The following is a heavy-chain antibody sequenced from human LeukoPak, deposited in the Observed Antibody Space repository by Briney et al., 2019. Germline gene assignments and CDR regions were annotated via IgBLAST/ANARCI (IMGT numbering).Heavy chain of an antibody. Sequence: ASVKVSCKASGYTFTSYDINWVRQATGQGLEWMGWMNPNSGNTGHAQKFQGRVTMTRNTSISTAYMELSSLRSEDTAVYYCARVGYDSSGYYYVYDYWGQGTLVTVSS. CDR2: MNPNSGNT. CDR3: ARVGYDSSGYYYVYDY. CDR1: GYTFTSYD. V-gene: IGHV1-8*01. J-gene: IGHJ4*02. D-gene: IGHD3-22*01.